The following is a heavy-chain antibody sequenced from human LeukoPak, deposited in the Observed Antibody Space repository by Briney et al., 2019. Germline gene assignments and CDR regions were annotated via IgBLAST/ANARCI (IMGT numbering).Heavy chain of an antibody. Sequence: GGSLRLSCAASGFTVSSFAMSWVRQAPGKGLEWVSGFSLTGDRTYYTDSVKGRFTISRDNSKDTLFLQMNRLRADDTAIYYCAKDLATNRFTAYDYWGQGTLVTVSS. CDR3: AKDLATNRFTAYDY. V-gene: IGHV3-23*01. CDR1: GFTVSSFA. J-gene: IGHJ4*02. D-gene: IGHD1-14*01. CDR2: FSLTGDRT.